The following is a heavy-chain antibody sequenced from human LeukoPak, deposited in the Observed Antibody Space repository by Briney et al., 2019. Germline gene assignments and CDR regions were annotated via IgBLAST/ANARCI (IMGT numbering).Heavy chain of an antibody. J-gene: IGHJ3*02. CDR1: GFTFSSYA. Sequence: PGGSLRLSCAASGFTFSSYAMSWVRQAPGKGLEWVSAISGSGGSTYYADSVKGRFTISRDNSKNTLYLQMNSLRAKDTAVYYCAKDRVSRMGIGYAFDIWGQGTMVTVSS. D-gene: IGHD2-21*01. CDR3: AKDRVSRMGIGYAFDI. CDR2: ISGSGGST. V-gene: IGHV3-23*01.